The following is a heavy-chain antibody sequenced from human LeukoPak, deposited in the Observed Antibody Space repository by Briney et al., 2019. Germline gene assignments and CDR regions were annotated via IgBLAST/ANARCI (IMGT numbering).Heavy chain of an antibody. CDR2: INGDGSST. CDR1: GFIFNNYW. D-gene: IGHD6-19*01. CDR3: TRQWHTPSDY. V-gene: IGHV3-74*01. J-gene: IGHJ4*02. Sequence: PGGSLRLSCAASGFIFNNYWMQWVRQTPGEGPLWLSRINGDGSSTSYANSVQGRFIISRDNAKNTLYLQMNSLRAEDTAVYYCTRQWHTPSDYWGQGTLVTVSS.